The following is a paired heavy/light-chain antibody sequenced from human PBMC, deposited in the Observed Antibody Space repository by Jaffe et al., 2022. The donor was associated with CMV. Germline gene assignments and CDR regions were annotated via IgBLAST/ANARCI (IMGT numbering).Light chain of an antibody. CDR2: DAS. CDR1: QSISSY. Sequence: DIQMTQSPSSLSASVGDRVTITCRASQSISSYLNWYQQKPGKAPKLLIYDASSLQSGVPSRFSGSGSGTDFTLNISSLQPEDFATYYCQQSHSTLRTFGQGTKVEVK. J-gene: IGKJ1*01. CDR3: QQSHSTLRT. V-gene: IGKV1-39*01.
Heavy chain of an antibody. CDR2: INSDGTGT. D-gene: IGHD2-15*01. V-gene: IGHV3-74*01. J-gene: IGHJ4*02. Sequence: EVQLVESGGGLVQPGGSLRLSCAASGFTFSTYWMHWVRQAPGKGLVWVSRINSDGTGTNYADSVKGRFTISRDNAKNTVYLQMNSLRVEDTAVYYCTKDGPKWSFDYWGQGTLVTVSS. CDR1: GFTFSTYW. CDR3: TKDGPKWSFDY.